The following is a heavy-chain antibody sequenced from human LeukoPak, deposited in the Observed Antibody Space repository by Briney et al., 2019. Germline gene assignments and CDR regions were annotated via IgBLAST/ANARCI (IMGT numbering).Heavy chain of an antibody. CDR3: ARAPPYYYDSSGYYGYFDY. CDR2: IKQDGSEK. V-gene: IGHV3-7*01. J-gene: IGHJ4*02. CDR1: GFTFSSYW. Sequence: GGSLRLSCAASGFTFSSYWMSWVRQAPGQGLEGVANIKQDGSEKYYVDSVKGRFTISRDNAKNSLYLQMNSLRAEDTAVYYCARAPPYYYDSSGYYGYFDYWGQGTLVTVSS. D-gene: IGHD3-22*01.